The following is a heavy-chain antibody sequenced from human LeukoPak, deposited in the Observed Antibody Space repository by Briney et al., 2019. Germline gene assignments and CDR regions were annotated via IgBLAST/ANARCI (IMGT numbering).Heavy chain of an antibody. D-gene: IGHD5-12*01. J-gene: IGHJ4*02. CDR1: GFTLGDHY. Sequence: SGRSLRLSCAASGFTLGDHYMDWVRQAPGKGLEWVGRTRNKANSYTTEYAASVKGRFTISRDDSKNSLYLQMNSLKTEDTAVYYCARVGSGYDLDYWGQGTLVTVSS. V-gene: IGHV3-72*01. CDR2: TRNKANSYTT. CDR3: ARVGSGYDLDY.